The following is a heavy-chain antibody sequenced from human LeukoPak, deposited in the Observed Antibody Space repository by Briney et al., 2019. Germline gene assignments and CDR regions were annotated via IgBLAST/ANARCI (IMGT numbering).Heavy chain of an antibody. J-gene: IGHJ3*02. V-gene: IGHV3-11*01. CDR1: GFIFSDYY. D-gene: IGHD6-6*01. CDR2: ITSGGNIM. CDR3: AKDQRGTIAARPSGAFDI. Sequence: GGSLRLSCATSGFIFSDYYMSWIRQAPGKGLEFISYITSGGNIMYYADSVRGRFTISRDNAKNSRYLQMNSLRAEDTAVYYCAKDQRGTIAARPSGAFDIWGQGTMVTVSS.